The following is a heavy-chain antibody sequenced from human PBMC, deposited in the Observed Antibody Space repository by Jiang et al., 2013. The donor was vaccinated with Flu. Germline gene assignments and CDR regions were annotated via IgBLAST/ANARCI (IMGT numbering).Heavy chain of an antibody. V-gene: IGHV1-3*01. CDR3: ARAATMVRGVIITRFAFDI. CDR1: GYTFTSYA. CDR2: INAGNGNT. Sequence: SGAEVKKPGASVKVSCKASGYTFTSYAMHWVRQAPGQRLEWMGWINAGNGNTKYSQKFQGRVTITRDTSASTAYMELSSLRSEDTAVYYCARAATMVRGVIITRFAFDIWGQGTMVTVSS. J-gene: IGHJ3*02. D-gene: IGHD3-10*01.